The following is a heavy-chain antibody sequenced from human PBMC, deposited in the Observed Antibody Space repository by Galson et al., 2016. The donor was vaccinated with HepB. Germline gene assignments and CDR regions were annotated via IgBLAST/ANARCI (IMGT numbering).Heavy chain of an antibody. CDR3: ARGSVYCGDDCFSERFDP. V-gene: IGHV1-18*04. CDR2: INPYNGHT. D-gene: IGHD2-21*02. CDR1: GYTFINYA. Sequence: SVKVSCKASGYTFINYAISWVRQAPGQGLEWMGWINPYNGHTRYAQKLQGRVTMTTDTSTTTVYMELGSLTSDDTAVYFCARGSVYCGDDCFSERFDPWGRGTLV. J-gene: IGHJ5*02.